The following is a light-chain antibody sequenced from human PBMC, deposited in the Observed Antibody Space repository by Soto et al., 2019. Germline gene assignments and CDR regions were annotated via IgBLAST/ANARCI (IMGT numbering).Light chain of an antibody. J-gene: IGKJ2*01. Sequence: EIVLTQSPATLSLSPGERATLSCGASQSVSNSYLAWYQQKPGLAPRLLIYDASGRATGIPGRFSGSGSGTDFTLTISRLEPEDFAVYYCQQYGSAPYTFGQGTKLEIK. CDR2: DAS. CDR1: QSVSNSY. CDR3: QQYGSAPYT. V-gene: IGKV3D-20*01.